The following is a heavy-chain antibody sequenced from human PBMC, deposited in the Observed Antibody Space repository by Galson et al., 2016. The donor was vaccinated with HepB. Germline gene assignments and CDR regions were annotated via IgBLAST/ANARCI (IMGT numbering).Heavy chain of an antibody. D-gene: IGHD3-16*01. J-gene: IGHJ4*02. V-gene: IGHV4-34*01. CDR2: INHSART. CDR1: GGSFSGYY. CDR3: ARGVWSSTNYYDYVWRNKKYYFDY. Sequence: SETLSLTCAVYGGSFSGYYWSWVRQSPGKGLEWIGEINHSARTDYNPSLKSRVTMSVDTSKNQFSLKLNSVTAADTAVYYCARGVWSSTNYYDYVWRNKKYYFDYWGQGTLVTVSS.